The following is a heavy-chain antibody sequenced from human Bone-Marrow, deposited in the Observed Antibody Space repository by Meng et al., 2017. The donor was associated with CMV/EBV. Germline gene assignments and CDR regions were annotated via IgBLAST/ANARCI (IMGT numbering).Heavy chain of an antibody. CDR1: GGTFSSYT. CDR3: ARSGDGYSFGYYGMDV. V-gene: IGHV1-69*02. J-gene: IGHJ6*01. D-gene: IGHD5-24*01. Sequence: SVKVSCKASGGTFSSYTISWVRQAPGQGLEWMGRIIPILGIANYAQKFQGRVTITADKSTSTAYMELSSLRSEDTAVYYCARSGDGYSFGYYGMDVWGQGTTVTGSS. CDR2: IIPILGIA.